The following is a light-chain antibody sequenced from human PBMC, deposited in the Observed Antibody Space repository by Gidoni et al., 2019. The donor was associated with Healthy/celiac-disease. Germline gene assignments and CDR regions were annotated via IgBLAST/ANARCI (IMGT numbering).Light chain of an antibody. CDR3: QQYGSSSWT. V-gene: IGKV3-20*01. CDR1: QSVSSSY. J-gene: IGKJ1*01. Sequence: EIVLTQSPGTLSLSPGERATLSCRASQSVSSSYLAWYQQKPGQAPRLLLYGASSRATGIPDRFSGSGSGTDFTLTISRLEPEDFAVYYCQQYGSSSWTFGQXTKVEIK. CDR2: GAS.